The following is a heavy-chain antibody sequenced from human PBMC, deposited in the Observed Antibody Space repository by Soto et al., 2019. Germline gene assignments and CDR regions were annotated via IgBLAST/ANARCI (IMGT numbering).Heavy chain of an antibody. CDR3: ARVAAGFGELLVPTYYYYGMDV. V-gene: IGHV1-8*01. D-gene: IGHD3-10*01. J-gene: IGHJ6*02. Sequence: ASVKVSCKASGYTFTSYDINWVRQATGQGLEWMGWMNPNSGNTGYAQKFQGRVTMTRNTSISTAYMELSSLRSEDTAVYYCARVAAGFGELLVPTYYYYGMDVWGQGTTVTVSS. CDR2: MNPNSGNT. CDR1: GYTFTSYD.